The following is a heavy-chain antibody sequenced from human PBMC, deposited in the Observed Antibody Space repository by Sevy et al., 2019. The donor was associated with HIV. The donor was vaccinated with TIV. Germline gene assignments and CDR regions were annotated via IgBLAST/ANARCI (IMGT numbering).Heavy chain of an antibody. J-gene: IGHJ3*02. CDR1: GFNFSSYG. V-gene: IGHV3-30*18. CDR3: AKESGSYSDFWSGHDTFDM. Sequence: GGSLRLSCAASGFNFSSYGMHWVRQAPGKGLEWVAIISYAGSSKYYADSVKGRFTISRDNSKNTLYLQINSLRTEDMAVYYWAKESGSYSDFWSGHDTFDMWGQGTVVTVSS. CDR2: ISYAGSSK. D-gene: IGHD3-3*01.